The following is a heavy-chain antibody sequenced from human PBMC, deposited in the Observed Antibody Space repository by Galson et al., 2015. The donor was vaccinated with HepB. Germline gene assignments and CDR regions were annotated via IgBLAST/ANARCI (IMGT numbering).Heavy chain of an antibody. CDR3: AKVAILGVTPHYFDY. Sequence: SLRLSCAASGFTFSRYAMSWVRQAPGKGLEWVLSIGGSSTGPYYADCVKGRFTISRDNSKNTLYLQMDSLRAEDTAVYYCAKVAILGVTPHYFDYLGQGTLVTVSS. D-gene: IGHD2-21*02. V-gene: IGHV3-23*01. J-gene: IGHJ4*02. CDR1: GFTFSRYA. CDR2: IGGSSTGP.